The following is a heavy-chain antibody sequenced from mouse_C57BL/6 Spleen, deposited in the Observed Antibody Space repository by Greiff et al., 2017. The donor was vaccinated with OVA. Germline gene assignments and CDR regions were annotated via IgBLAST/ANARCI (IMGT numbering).Heavy chain of an antibody. CDR3: ARGYYGSSYGTSGYAMDY. V-gene: IGHV1-63*01. CDR2: IYPGGGYT. CDR1: GYTFTNYW. D-gene: IGHD1-1*01. Sequence: QVQLKQSGAELVRPGTSVKMSCKASGYTFTNYWIGWAKQRPGHGLEWIGDIYPGGGYTNYNEKFKGKATLTADKSSSTAYMQFSSLTSEDSAIYYCARGYYGSSYGTSGYAMDYWGQGTSVTVSS. J-gene: IGHJ4*01.